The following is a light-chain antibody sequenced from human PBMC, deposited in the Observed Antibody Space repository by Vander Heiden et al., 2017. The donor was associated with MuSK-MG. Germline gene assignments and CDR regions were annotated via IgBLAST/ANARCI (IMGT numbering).Light chain of an antibody. J-gene: IGLJ3*02. CDR2: DNN. Sequence: QSALTQPPPVSAAPGQKVTISCSGSSSNIGNNYASWYQHLPGTAPKLLIYDNNKRPSGIPDRFSGSRSGTSATLDITGLQTGDEADYYCGTWDSSLSEGVFGGGTKLTVL. V-gene: IGLV1-51*01. CDR3: GTWDSSLSEGV. CDR1: SSNIGNNY.